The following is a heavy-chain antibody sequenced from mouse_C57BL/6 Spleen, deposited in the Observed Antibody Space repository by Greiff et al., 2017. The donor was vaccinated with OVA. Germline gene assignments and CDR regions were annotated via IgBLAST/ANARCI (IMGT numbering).Heavy chain of an antibody. V-gene: IGHV3-6*01. CDR2: ISYDGSN. CDR1: GYSITSGYY. Sequence: EVQLVESGPGLVKPSQSLSLTCSVTGYSITSGYYWNWIRQFPGNKLEWMGYISYDGSNNYNPSLKNRISITRDTSKNQFFLKLNSVTTEDTATYYCAREGITTVVSWYFDVWGTGTTVTVSS. J-gene: IGHJ1*03. D-gene: IGHD1-1*01. CDR3: AREGITTVVSWYFDV.